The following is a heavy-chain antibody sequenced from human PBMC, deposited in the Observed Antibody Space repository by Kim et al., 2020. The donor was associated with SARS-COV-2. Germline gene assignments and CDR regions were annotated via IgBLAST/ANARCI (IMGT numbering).Heavy chain of an antibody. CDR3: ARVGNDYGDYGLAY. CDR1: GYTFTSYA. J-gene: IGHJ4*02. Sequence: ASVKVSCKASGYTFTSYAMNWVRQAPGQGLEWMGWINTNTGNPTYAQGFTGRFVFSLDTSVSTAYLQISSLKAEDTAVYYCARVGNDYGDYGLAYWGQGTLVTVSS. V-gene: IGHV7-4-1*02. D-gene: IGHD4-17*01. CDR2: INTNTGNP.